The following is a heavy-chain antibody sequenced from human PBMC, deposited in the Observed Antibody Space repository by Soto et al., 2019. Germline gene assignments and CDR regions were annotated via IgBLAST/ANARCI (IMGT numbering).Heavy chain of an antibody. D-gene: IGHD1-26*01. CDR2: ISYDGSNK. J-gene: IGHJ5*02. CDR3: AKNSGNWFDP. CDR1: GFTFSSYG. V-gene: IGHV3-30*18. Sequence: GGSLRLSCAASGFTFSSYGMHWVRQAPGKGLEWVAVISYDGSNKYYADSVKGRFTISRDNSRNTLYLQMNSLRAEDTAVYYCAKNSGNWFDPWGQGTLVTVSS.